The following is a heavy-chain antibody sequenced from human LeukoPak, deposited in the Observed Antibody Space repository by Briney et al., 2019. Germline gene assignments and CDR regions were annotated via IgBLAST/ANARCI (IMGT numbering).Heavy chain of an antibody. CDR2: IYYSGAT. CDR3: ANYYSSGGSFDY. Sequence: ASETLSLTCTVSGGSISSSSYHWGWIRQPPGKGLEWIGSIYYSGATYYNPSLRSRVTISADTSKNQFSLKLSSVTAADTAVYYCANYYSSGGSFDYWGQGTLVTVSS. V-gene: IGHV4-39*01. D-gene: IGHD3-22*01. CDR1: GGSISSSSYH. J-gene: IGHJ4*02.